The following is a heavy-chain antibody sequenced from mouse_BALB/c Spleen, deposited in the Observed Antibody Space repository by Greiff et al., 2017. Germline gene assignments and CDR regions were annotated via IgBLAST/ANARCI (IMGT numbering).Heavy chain of an antibody. D-gene: IGHD2-4*01. CDR2: ISSGGST. J-gene: IGHJ4*01. Sequence: DVMLVESGGGLVKPGGSLKLSCAASGFTFSSYAMSWVRQTPEKRLEWVASISSGGSTYYPDSVKGRFTISRDNARNILYLQMSSLRSEDTAMYYCARSTMITTRTSYAMDYWGQGTSVTVSS. CDR3: ARSTMITTRTSYAMDY. V-gene: IGHV5-6-5*01. CDR1: GFTFSSYA.